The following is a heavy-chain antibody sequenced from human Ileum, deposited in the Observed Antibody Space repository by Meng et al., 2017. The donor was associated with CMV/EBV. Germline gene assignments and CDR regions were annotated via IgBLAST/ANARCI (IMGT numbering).Heavy chain of an antibody. J-gene: IGHJ5*02. CDR2: ISSSSSYI. CDR3: AREAAAALNWFDP. CDR1: GFTFSSYS. V-gene: IGHV3-21*01. Sequence: EVQLVESGEGLVKVGGCGRLSCAASGFTFSSYSMNWVRQAPRKGREWVSSISSSSSYIYYADSVKGRFTISRDNAKNSLYLQMNSLRAEDTAVYYCAREAAAALNWFDPWGQGTLVTVSS. D-gene: IGHD6-13*01.